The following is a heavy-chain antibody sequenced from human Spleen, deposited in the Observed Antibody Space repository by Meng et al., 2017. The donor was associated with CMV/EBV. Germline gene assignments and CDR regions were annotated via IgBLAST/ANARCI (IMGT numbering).Heavy chain of an antibody. D-gene: IGHD3/OR15-3a*01. CDR2: TSGSGETT. CDR3: AKGIGWTAYINDAFDI. CDR1: GFTVSSNY. Sequence: EVHLVESGGGLVQPGGSLRLSCAASGFTVSSNYMSWVRQAPGKGLEWVSDTSGSGETTDYADSVRGRFTISRDNSKNTLYLQMNSLRAEDTAVYYCAKGIGWTAYINDAFDIWGQGTMVTVSS. J-gene: IGHJ3*02. V-gene: IGHV3-23*04.